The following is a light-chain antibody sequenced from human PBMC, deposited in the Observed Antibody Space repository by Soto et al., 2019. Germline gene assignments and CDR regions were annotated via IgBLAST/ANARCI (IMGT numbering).Light chain of an antibody. J-gene: IGKJ2*01. CDR2: PAS. CDR3: QQGHNWPLT. Sequence: EIAMTQSPATLSVSPGERATLSCRASQSISTELAWYHQIPGQPPRLLIYPASTRATGVPARFPGSGSGSEFTLTISGLQSEDFAIYYCQQGHNWPLTFGQGTRLEI. CDR1: QSISTE. V-gene: IGKV3-15*01.